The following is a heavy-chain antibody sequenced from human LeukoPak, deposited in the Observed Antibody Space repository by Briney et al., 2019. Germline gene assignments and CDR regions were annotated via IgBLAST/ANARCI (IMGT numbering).Heavy chain of an antibody. J-gene: IGHJ4*02. D-gene: IGHD2-15*01. CDR1: GGCFSGYY. Sequence: PSETLSFNSAVYGGCFSGYYWVWIRQRPGQGLEWIGEINHSGSTNYNPSLKSRVTISVDTSKTPFSVKLSFVTAADTAVYYCATESRAGSCSGGSCYADVHYWCQGTLVIVTS. CDR2: INHSGST. V-gene: IGHV4-34*01. CDR3: ATESRAGSCSGGSCYADVHY.